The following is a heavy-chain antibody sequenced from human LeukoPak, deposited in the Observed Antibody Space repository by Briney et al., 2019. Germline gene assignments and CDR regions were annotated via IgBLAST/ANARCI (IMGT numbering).Heavy chain of an antibody. V-gene: IGHV3-23*01. CDR3: ARYCTSTSCADSSYYGMDV. CDR2: ISGSGGST. D-gene: IGHD2-2*01. Sequence: PGGSLRLSCAASGFTFSNYAMSWVRQAPGQGLEWVSAISGSGGSTYYADSVKGRFTISRDNSKNTLYLQMTSLRAEDSAVYYCARYCTSTSCADSSYYGMDVWGQGTTVTVSS. J-gene: IGHJ6*02. CDR1: GFTFSNYA.